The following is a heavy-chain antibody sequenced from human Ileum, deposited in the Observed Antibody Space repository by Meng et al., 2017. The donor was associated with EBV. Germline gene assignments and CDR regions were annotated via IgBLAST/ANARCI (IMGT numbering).Heavy chain of an antibody. CDR2: IYNSGST. Sequence: QLHPPHSGHGLVKPSHTLSLPSTVSGGSISSSNYYWSWIRQPPGNGLEWSGHIYNSGSTYYNPSLKSRITISVDTSKNQFSLKLSSVTAADTAVYYCARGQKGYFDLWGRGTLVTVSS. J-gene: IGHJ2*01. CDR3: ARGQKGYFDL. V-gene: IGHV4-30-4*01. CDR1: GGSISSSNYY.